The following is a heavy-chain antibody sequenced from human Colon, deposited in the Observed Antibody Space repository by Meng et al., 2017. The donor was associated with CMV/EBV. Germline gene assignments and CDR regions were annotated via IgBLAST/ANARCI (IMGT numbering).Heavy chain of an antibody. CDR1: GYTFTDYY. D-gene: IGHD5/OR15-5a*01. CDR2: INPNSGGT. J-gene: IGHJ5*02. V-gene: IGHV1-2*02. Sequence: ASVKVSCKASGYTFTDYYMHWVRQAPGQRLEWMGWINPNSGGTTPAQKFQGRVTMTRDTSISTAYMGLSSLRSDDTAVYFCTRGFSIIVSGNWFDPWGQGTLVTVSS. CDR3: TRGFSIIVSGNWFDP.